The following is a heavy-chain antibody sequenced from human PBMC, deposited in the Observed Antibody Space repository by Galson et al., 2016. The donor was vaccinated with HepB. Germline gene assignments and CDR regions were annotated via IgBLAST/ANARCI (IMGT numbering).Heavy chain of an antibody. CDR2: IYCSGTT. J-gene: IGHJ4*02. V-gene: IGHV4-59*12. D-gene: IGHD3-10*01. CDR1: GGSISGYY. CDR3: ARARRSGSGWYFDY. Sequence: ETLSLTCTVSGGSISGYYWSWIRQPPGKGLEWIGYIYCSGTTYYSPSLKSRVTISVDTSKSQFSLRLSSVTAADTAVYYCARARRSGSGWYFDYWGQGALVTVSS.